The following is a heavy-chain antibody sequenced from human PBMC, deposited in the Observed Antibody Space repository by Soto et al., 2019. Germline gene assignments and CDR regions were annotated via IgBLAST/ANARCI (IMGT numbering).Heavy chain of an antibody. D-gene: IGHD3-10*01. J-gene: IGHJ4*02. CDR1: GDTFTTYD. CDR3: ARGQASGSYYLLDY. V-gene: IGHV1-8*01. CDR2: RNPNSGNI. Sequence: GASVKVSCKASGDTFTTYDINWVRQATGHGLEWMGWRNPNSGNIGYAQRFQGRVTMTRDTAIRTAYMEVSSLRSDDTAVYYCARGQASGSYYLLDYWGQGTLVTVSS.